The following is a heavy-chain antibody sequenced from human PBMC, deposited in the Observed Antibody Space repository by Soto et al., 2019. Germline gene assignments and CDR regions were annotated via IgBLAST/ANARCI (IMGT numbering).Heavy chain of an antibody. CDR1: GYTFTSYA. Sequence: ASVKVSCKASGYTFTSYAMHWVRQAPGQRLEWMGWINAGNGNTKYSQKFQGRVTITRDTSASTAYMELSSLRSEDTAVYYCASTVDTAMVGHYYYYGMDVWGQGTTVTVSS. CDR2: INAGNGNT. D-gene: IGHD5-18*01. J-gene: IGHJ6*02. V-gene: IGHV1-3*01. CDR3: ASTVDTAMVGHYYYYGMDV.